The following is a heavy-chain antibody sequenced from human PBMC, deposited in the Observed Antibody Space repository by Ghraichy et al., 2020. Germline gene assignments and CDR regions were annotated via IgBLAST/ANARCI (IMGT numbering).Heavy chain of an antibody. J-gene: IGHJ3*02. V-gene: IGHV3-30*04. CDR3: AREGGTAAGTGYSNDAFDI. CDR1: GFTFSTYS. CDR2: ISYDGNNK. D-gene: IGHD6-13*01. Sequence: GGSLRLSCAASGFTFSTYSMHWVRQAPGKGLEWVAFISYDGNNKYYADSVKGRFTISRDNSKNTLNLQMNSLRAEDTAVYYCAREGGTAAGTGYSNDAFDIWGQGTMVTVSS.